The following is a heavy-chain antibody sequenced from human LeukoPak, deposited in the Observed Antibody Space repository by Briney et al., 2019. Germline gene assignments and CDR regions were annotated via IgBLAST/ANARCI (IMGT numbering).Heavy chain of an antibody. D-gene: IGHD3-16*02. Sequence: SETLSLTCAVYGGSFSGYYWSWIRQPPGKGLEWIGEINHSGSTNYNPSLKSRVTISVDTSKNQFSLKLSSVTAADTAVYYCARPSGVWGSYRYYYYYGMDVRGQGTTVTVSS. CDR1: GGSFSGYY. CDR3: ARPSGVWGSYRYYYYYGMDV. J-gene: IGHJ6*02. CDR2: INHSGST. V-gene: IGHV4-34*01.